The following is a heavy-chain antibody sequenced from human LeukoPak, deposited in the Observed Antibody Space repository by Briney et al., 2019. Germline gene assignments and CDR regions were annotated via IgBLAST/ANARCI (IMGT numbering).Heavy chain of an antibody. CDR3: ARDGYGDRNFDY. CDR2: IYYSGST. V-gene: IGHV4-59*01. J-gene: IGHJ4*02. Sequence: PSETLSLTCTVSGGSIISYYWSWIRQPPGKGLEWIGYIYYSGSTNYNPSLKSRVSISVDTSKNQLSLNLSSVTTADTAVYYCARDGYGDRNFDYWGQGTLVTISS. CDR1: GGSIISYY. D-gene: IGHD4-17*01.